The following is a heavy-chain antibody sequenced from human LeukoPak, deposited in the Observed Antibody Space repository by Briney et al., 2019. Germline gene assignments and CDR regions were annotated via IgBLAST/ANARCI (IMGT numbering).Heavy chain of an antibody. Sequence: GGSLRLSCAASGFTFSSYWMHWVRQAPGKGLMWVSRINSDGIGTTHADSVKGRFTISRDNAKSTLYLQMNSLRAEDTAVYYCSRSFGGSYPYFYYGMDVWGQGTTVTVPS. CDR2: INSDGIGT. D-gene: IGHD1-26*01. CDR1: GFTFSSYW. V-gene: IGHV3-74*01. CDR3: SRSFGGSYPYFYYGMDV. J-gene: IGHJ6*02.